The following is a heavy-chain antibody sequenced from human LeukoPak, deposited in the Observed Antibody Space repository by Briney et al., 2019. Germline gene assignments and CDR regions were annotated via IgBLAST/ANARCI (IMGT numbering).Heavy chain of an antibody. D-gene: IGHD3-22*01. Sequence: GGSLRLSCAASGFTFSSHWMSWVRQAPGKGLEWVANIKQDGSEKYYVDSVKGRFTISRDNAKNSLYLQMNSLRAEDTAVYYCARDQYYDSSGYYYYYYGIDVWGQGTTVTVSS. J-gene: IGHJ6*02. CDR2: IKQDGSEK. CDR3: ARDQYYDSSGYYYYYYGIDV. V-gene: IGHV3-7*01. CDR1: GFTFSSHW.